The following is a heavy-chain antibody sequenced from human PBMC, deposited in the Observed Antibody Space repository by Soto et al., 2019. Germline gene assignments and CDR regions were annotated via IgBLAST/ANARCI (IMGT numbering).Heavy chain of an antibody. J-gene: IGHJ6*02. CDR2: IYTSGST. Sequence: SEALSVTCTDPGGSSSSYYCSWIRQPAGKGLEWIGRIYTSGSTNYNPSLKRRVTMSVDTSKNQFSLKLSSVTAADTAVYYCARDQVGATDYYYYGMDIWGQGTTVIVSS. V-gene: IGHV4-4*07. CDR1: GGSSSSYY. CDR3: ARDQVGATDYYYYGMDI. D-gene: IGHD1-26*01.